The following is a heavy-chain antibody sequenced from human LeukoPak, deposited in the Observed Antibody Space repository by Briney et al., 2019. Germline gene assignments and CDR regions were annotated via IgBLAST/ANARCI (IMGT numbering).Heavy chain of an antibody. Sequence: ASVKVSCKASGYTFTGYYMHWVRQAPGQGLEWMGRINPNSGGTNYAQKFQGRVTMTRDTSTSTVYMELSSLRSEDTAVYYCAYNYYDSSGYYAHFDYWGQGTLVTVSS. CDR1: GYTFTGYY. D-gene: IGHD3-22*01. V-gene: IGHV1-2*06. CDR3: AYNYYDSSGYYAHFDY. CDR2: INPNSGGT. J-gene: IGHJ4*02.